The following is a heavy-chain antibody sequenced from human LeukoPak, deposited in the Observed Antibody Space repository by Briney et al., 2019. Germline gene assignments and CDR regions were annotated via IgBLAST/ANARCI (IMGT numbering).Heavy chain of an antibody. D-gene: IGHD6-19*01. CDR2: NYPGDSEA. J-gene: IGHJ3*01. CDR1: GYSFTSYR. CDR3: ARCKAVAGTINAFDF. V-gene: IGHV5-51*01. Sequence: GESLKISCKGSGYSFTSYRIGWVRQMPGKDLEWMGINYPGDSEAGYSPSFQGQVTISVDKSINTAYLQWSSLKASDTAMYYCARCKAVAGTINAFDFWGQGTMVTVSS.